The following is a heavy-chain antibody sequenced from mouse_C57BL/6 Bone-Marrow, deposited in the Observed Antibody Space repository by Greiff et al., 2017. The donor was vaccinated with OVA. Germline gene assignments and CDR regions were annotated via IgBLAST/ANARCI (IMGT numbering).Heavy chain of an antibody. Sequence: EVKLVESGGGLVKPGGSLKLSCAASGFTFSDYGMHWVRQAPEKGLEWVAYISSGSSTIYYADTVKGRFTISRDNAKNTLFLQMTSLRSEDTAMYYCARKVGRYGSSYDYFDYWGQGTTLTVSS. CDR2: ISSGSSTI. CDR3: ARKVGRYGSSYDYFDY. D-gene: IGHD1-1*01. CDR1: GFTFSDYG. J-gene: IGHJ2*01. V-gene: IGHV5-17*01.